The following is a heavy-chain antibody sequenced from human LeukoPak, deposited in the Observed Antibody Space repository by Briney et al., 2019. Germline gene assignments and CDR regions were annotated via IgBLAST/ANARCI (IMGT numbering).Heavy chain of an antibody. CDR2: ITGSGGST. Sequence: GGSLRLSCAASGFTFSSYAMTWVRQAPGKGLEWVSSITGSGGSTYYADSVKGRFTISRDNSKNTLYLQMNSLRAEDTAVYYCARWMNHFDYWGQGTLVTVSS. CDR1: GFTFSSYA. CDR3: ARWMNHFDY. J-gene: IGHJ4*02. D-gene: IGHD5-12*01. V-gene: IGHV3-23*01.